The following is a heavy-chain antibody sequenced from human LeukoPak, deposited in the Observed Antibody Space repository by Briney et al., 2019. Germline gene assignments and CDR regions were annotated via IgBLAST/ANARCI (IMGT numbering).Heavy chain of an antibody. CDR3: VKIVMAGGYFDY. D-gene: IGHD3-16*01. CDR1: GFTFSSYA. V-gene: IGHV3-64*05. CDR2: ISSSGATT. J-gene: IGHJ4*02. Sequence: GGSLRLSCSASGFTFSSYAMHWVRQAPGKGLEYVSAISSSGATTYYADSVKGRFTISRDNSKNTLYFQMSSLRPEDTAVYYCVKIVMAGGYFDYWGQGTLVTVSS.